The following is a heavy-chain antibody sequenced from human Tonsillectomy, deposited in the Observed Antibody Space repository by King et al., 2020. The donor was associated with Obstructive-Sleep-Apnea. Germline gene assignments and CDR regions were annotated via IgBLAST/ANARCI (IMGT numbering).Heavy chain of an antibody. V-gene: IGHV3-23*04. CDR1: GFTFSSYA. D-gene: IGHD3-3*01. CDR2: ISASGGST. CDR3: AKQGTIFGVVTEVDYYGMDV. J-gene: IGHJ6*02. Sequence: VQLVESGGGLVQPGGSLRLSCAASGFTFSSYAMSWVRQAPGKGLEWASSISASGGSTNYADSVKGRFTISRDNSKNTLYLQMNSLRAEDTAVYYCAKQGTIFGVVTEVDYYGMDVWGQGTTVTVSS.